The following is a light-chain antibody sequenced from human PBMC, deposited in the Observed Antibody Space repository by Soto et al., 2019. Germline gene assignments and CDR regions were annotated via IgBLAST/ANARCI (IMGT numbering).Light chain of an antibody. Sequence: EIVLTQSPGTLSLSPGERATLSCRASQSVSSSYLAWYQQKPGQAPRLIIYGASSRATGIPDRFSGSGSGTDFTLTINRLEPEDFAVYYCQQYGMFPWTFGQGTKVEIK. J-gene: IGKJ1*01. V-gene: IGKV3-20*01. CDR3: QQYGMFPWT. CDR2: GAS. CDR1: QSVSSSY.